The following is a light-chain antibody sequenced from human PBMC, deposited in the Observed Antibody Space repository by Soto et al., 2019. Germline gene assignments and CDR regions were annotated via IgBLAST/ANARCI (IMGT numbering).Light chain of an antibody. CDR3: QQRSNWPPWT. Sequence: EIVLTQSPATLSLSPGERATLSCRASQRVSNYLAWYQQKPGQAPRLLIYDASTRPTGIPARFSGSGSGTDFTLTLSSLEPEDFAVYYCQQRSNWPPWTFGQGTKVEIK. J-gene: IGKJ1*01. CDR2: DAS. V-gene: IGKV3-11*01. CDR1: QRVSNY.